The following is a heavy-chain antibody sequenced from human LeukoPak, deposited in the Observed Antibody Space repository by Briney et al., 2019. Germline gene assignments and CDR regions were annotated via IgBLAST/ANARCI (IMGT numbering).Heavy chain of an antibody. D-gene: IGHD2-2*01. J-gene: IGHJ6*02. V-gene: IGHV3-7*01. CDR3: ASPGVPAADYYGMDV. Sequence: GGSLRLSCAASGFTFTTYYMTWVRQAPGKGLEWVAHINEDGTEKYSLDSVKGRFTISRDNSKNTLYLQMNSLRAEDTAVYYCASPGVPAADYYGMDVWGQGTTVTVSS. CDR2: INEDGTEK. CDR1: GFTFTTYY.